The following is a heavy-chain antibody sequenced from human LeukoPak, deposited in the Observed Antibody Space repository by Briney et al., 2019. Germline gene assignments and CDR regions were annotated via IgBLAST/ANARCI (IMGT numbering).Heavy chain of an antibody. J-gene: IGHJ4*02. Sequence: SGTLSLTCAVYGGSFSGYYWSWIRQPPGKGLEWIGEINHSGSTNYNPSLKSRVTISVDTSKNQFSLKLSSVTAADTAVYYCARGLGSSPHIVATNSAGRPFDYWGQGTLVTVSS. CDR1: GGSFSGYY. D-gene: IGHD5-12*01. V-gene: IGHV4-34*01. CDR2: INHSGST. CDR3: ARGLGSSPHIVATNSAGRPFDY.